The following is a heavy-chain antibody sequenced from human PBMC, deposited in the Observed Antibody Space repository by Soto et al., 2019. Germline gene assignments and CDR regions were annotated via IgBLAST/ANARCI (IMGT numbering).Heavy chain of an antibody. CDR2: IYPGDSDT. J-gene: IGHJ6*02. V-gene: IGHV5-51*01. D-gene: IGHD5-18*01. Sequence: GESLKISCKGSGYSFTSYWIGWVRQMPGKGLEWMGIIYPGDSDTRYSPSFQGQVTISADKSISTAYLQWSSLKASDTAMYYCARGADTAMIPYYYYGMDVWGQGTAVTVSS. CDR1: GYSFTSYW. CDR3: ARGADTAMIPYYYYGMDV.